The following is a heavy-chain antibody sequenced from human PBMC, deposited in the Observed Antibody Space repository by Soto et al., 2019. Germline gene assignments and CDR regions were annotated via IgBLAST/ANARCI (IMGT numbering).Heavy chain of an antibody. V-gene: IGHV3-30*18. CDR2: ISYDGSNK. CDR1: GFTFSSYG. J-gene: IGHJ3*02. Sequence: GGSLRLSCAASGFTFSSYGKHWVRQAPGKGLEWVAIISYDGSNKYYADSVKGRFTISRDNSKNTLYLQMNSLRPEDTAVYYCAKDLLRDLEWLLNDAFDIWGQGTMVTVSS. D-gene: IGHD3-3*01. CDR3: AKDLLRDLEWLLNDAFDI.